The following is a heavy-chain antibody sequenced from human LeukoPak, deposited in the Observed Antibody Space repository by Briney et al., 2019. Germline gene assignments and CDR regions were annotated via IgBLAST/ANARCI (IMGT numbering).Heavy chain of an antibody. Sequence: GGSLRLSCQVFEITLSNYAMIWVRQAPGKGREWAAGISGSGGGKNYADSVKGRFTISRDNSKNTLYLQMNNLRVDDTAVYFCAKRGVVIRVILVGFHKEAYYFDSWGQGALVTVSS. CDR3: AKRGVVIRVILVGFHKEAYYFDS. J-gene: IGHJ4*02. CDR1: EITLSNYA. V-gene: IGHV3-23*01. CDR2: ISGSGGGK. D-gene: IGHD3-22*01.